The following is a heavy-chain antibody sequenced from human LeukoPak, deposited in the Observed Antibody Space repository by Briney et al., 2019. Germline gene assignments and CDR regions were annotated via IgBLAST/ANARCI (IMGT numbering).Heavy chain of an antibody. V-gene: IGHV4-39*07. J-gene: IGHJ4*02. CDR2: KYYSGST. D-gene: IGHD6-19*01. CDR1: GGSMTTRNYY. Sequence: PSETLSLTCAVSGGSMTTRNYYWGWIRQPPGKGLEWIGHKYYSGSTYYNPSLKSRVSISVDTTIYQFSLNLSSVTAADTAVYYCARVSTGWYHYLDSWGQGTLVTVSS. CDR3: ARVSTGWYHYLDS.